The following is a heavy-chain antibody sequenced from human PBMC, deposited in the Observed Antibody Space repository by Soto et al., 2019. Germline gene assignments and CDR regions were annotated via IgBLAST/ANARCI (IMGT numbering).Heavy chain of an antibody. V-gene: IGHV4-34*01. CDR2: INQSGST. CDR3: ARERRVVGGYSSSWFDYFDF. CDR1: GGSFSAYF. J-gene: IGHJ4*02. Sequence: QVQLQQWGAGLLKPSETLSLTCEVYGGSFSAYFWSWIRQSPGKGLEWIGDINQSGSTNYTPSLKSRLTISIDTSKNQCSLKLSSVTAADTALYYCARERRVVGGYSSSWFDYFDFWGQGTRVTVSS. D-gene: IGHD6-13*01.